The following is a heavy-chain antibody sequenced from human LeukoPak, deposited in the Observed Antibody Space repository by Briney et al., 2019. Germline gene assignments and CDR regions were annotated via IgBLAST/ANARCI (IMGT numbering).Heavy chain of an antibody. D-gene: IGHD1-26*01. CDR1: GGSISSGGYY. Sequence: SETLSLTCSVSGGSISSGGYYWSWLRQHPGKGLEWVGEIYYSGSTYYNASLKSRVNISVDTSKKQFSLKVSSVTAADTAVYYCARGSYHFFDYWGQGTLVTVSS. V-gene: IGHV4-31*03. J-gene: IGHJ4*02. CDR2: IYYSGST. CDR3: ARGSYHFFDY.